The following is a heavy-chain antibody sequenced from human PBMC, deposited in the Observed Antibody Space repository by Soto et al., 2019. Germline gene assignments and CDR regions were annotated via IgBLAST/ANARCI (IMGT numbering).Heavy chain of an antibody. D-gene: IGHD3-10*01. CDR1: GFTFSSYG. V-gene: IGHV3-33*01. J-gene: IGHJ3*02. CDR2: IWYDGSNK. CDR3: ARDYPGSLRSILLTYAFDI. Sequence: PGGSLRLSCAASGFTFSSYGMHWVRQAPGKGLEWVAVIWYDGSNKYYADSVKGRFTISRDNSKNTLYLQMNSLRAEDTAVYYCARDYPGSLRSILLTYAFDIWGQGTMVTVSS.